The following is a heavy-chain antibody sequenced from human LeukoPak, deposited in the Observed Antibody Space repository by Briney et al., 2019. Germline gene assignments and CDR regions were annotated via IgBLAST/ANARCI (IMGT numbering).Heavy chain of an antibody. CDR2: IYHSGST. CDR3: ADGFGAANY. Sequence: PSETLSLTCTVSGGSISSGGYYWSWIRQPPGKGLEWIGYIYHSGSTYYNPSLKSRVTISVDTSKNQFSLKLSSVTAADTAVYYCADGFGAANYWGQGTLVTVSS. D-gene: IGHD3-10*01. CDR1: GGSISSGGYY. J-gene: IGHJ4*02. V-gene: IGHV4-30-2*01.